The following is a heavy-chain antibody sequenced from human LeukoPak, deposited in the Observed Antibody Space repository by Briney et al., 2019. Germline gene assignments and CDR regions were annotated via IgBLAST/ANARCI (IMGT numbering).Heavy chain of an antibody. CDR1: GYSFTSFW. V-gene: IGHV5-51*01. J-gene: IGHJ4*02. D-gene: IGHD1-26*01. CDR3: ARGRYSGTHLSYFDY. CDR2: IYPGDSDT. Sequence: GESLKISCKGSGYSFTSFWIAWARQMPGKGLEWMGIIYPGDSDTRYSPSFEGQVTFSADKSISTAYLQWSSLKASDTAMYYCARGRYSGTHLSYFDYWAQGTLVTVSS.